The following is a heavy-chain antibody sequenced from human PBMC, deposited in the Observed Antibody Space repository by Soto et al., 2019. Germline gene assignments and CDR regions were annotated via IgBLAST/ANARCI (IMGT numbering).Heavy chain of an antibody. Sequence: QVQLVQSGAEVKKPGASVKVSCKASGYTFTSYDINWVRQATGQGLEWMGWMNPNSGNTGYAQKFQGRVTMTRNTSISTAYMELSSLRSEDTAVYYCARARAGSYGPYNYYYYGMDVWGQGTTVTVSS. CDR3: ARARAGSYGPYNYYYYGMDV. CDR2: MNPNSGNT. V-gene: IGHV1-8*01. CDR1: GYTFTSYD. D-gene: IGHD5-18*01. J-gene: IGHJ6*02.